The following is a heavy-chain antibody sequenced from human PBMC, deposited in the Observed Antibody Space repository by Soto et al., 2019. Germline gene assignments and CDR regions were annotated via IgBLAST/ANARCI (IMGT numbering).Heavy chain of an antibody. J-gene: IGHJ6*02. CDR2: IKQDGSEK. V-gene: IGHV3-7*01. D-gene: IGHD2-21*02. CDR3: ARTGGNSANYYYGMDV. CDR1: GFTFSSYW. Sequence: GGSLRLSCAASGFTFSSYWMSWVRQAPGKGLEWMANIKQDGSEKYYVDSVKGRFTISRDNAKNSLYLQMNSLRAEDTAVYYCARTGGNSANYYYGMDVWGQGTTVTVSS.